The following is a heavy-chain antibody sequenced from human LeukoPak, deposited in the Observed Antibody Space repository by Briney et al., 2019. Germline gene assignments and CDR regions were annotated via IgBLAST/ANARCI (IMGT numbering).Heavy chain of an antibody. J-gene: IGHJ3*02. Sequence: SQTLSLTCTVSGGSISSYYWSWIRQPPGKGLEWIGYIYYSGSTNYNPSLKSRVTISVDTSKNQFSLKLSSVTAADTAVYYCARGLHGLQYFDWLGNDAFDIWGQGTMVTVSS. CDR1: GGSISSYY. D-gene: IGHD3-9*01. CDR2: IYYSGST. CDR3: ARGLHGLQYFDWLGNDAFDI. V-gene: IGHV4-59*01.